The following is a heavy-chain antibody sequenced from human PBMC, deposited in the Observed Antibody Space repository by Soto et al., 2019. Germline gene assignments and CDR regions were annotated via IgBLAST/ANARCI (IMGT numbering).Heavy chain of an antibody. Sequence: ASVKVSCKVSGYTLTELSMHWVRQAPGKGLEWMGGFDPEDGETIYAQKFQGRVTMTEDTSTDPAYMELSSLRSEDTAVYYCATIPAAISNYYYYYMDVWGKGTTVTVSS. J-gene: IGHJ6*03. V-gene: IGHV1-24*01. CDR3: ATIPAAISNYYYYYMDV. CDR1: GYTLTELS. CDR2: FDPEDGET. D-gene: IGHD2-2*01.